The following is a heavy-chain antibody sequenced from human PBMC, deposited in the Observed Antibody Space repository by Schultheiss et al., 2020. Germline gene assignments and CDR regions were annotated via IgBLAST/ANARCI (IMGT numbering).Heavy chain of an antibody. CDR1: GFTFSDYA. Sequence: GGSLRLSCTASGFTFSDYAMNWVRQAPGKGLEWVGFIRSKPYGGTTDYVASVKGRFIISRDDSRSIAYLQMNSLKTEDTAVYYCTRHPPTTLYYYYYMDVWGKGTTVTVSS. V-gene: IGHV3-49*04. D-gene: IGHD4-11*01. CDR2: IRSKPYGGTT. CDR3: TRHPPTTLYYYYYMDV. J-gene: IGHJ6*03.